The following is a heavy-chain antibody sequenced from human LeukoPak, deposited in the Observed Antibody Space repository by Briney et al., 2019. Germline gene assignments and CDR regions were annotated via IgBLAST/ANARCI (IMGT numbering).Heavy chain of an antibody. CDR1: GYTLTELS. V-gene: IGHV1-24*01. D-gene: IGHD3-10*01. J-gene: IGHJ4*02. CDR2: FDPEDGET. CDR3: ATGGIGITMVRGVIPGDY. Sequence: ASVKVSCKVSGYTLTELSMHWVRQAPGKGLEWMGGFDPEDGETIYAQKFQGRVTMTEDTSTDTAYMELSSLRSEDTAVYYCATGGIGITMVRGVIPGDYWGQGTLVTVSS.